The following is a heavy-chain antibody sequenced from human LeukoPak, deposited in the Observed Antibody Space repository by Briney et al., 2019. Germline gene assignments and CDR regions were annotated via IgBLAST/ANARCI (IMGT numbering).Heavy chain of an antibody. V-gene: IGHV3-48*04. J-gene: IGHJ6*02. CDR2: ISSSSSTI. CDR3: AREMEAAADTLKYYYYYGMDV. D-gene: IGHD6-13*01. Sequence: GGSLRLSCAASGFTFSSYSMNWFRQAPGKGLEWVSYISSSSSTIYYADSVKGRFTISRDNAKNSLYLQMNSLRAEDTAVYYCAREMEAAADTLKYYYYYGMDVWGQGTTVTVSS. CDR1: GFTFSSYS.